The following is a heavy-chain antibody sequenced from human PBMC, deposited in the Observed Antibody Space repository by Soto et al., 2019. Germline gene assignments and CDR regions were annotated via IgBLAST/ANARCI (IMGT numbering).Heavy chain of an antibody. V-gene: IGHV1-69*13. CDR2: IIPIFGTA. D-gene: IGHD6-19*01. CDR3: AGSSGWSELDYYYYYGMDV. J-gene: IGHJ6*02. Sequence: SVKVSCKASGGTFSSYTISWVRQAPGQGLEWKGGIIPIFGTANYAQKFQGRVTITADESTSTAYMELSSLRSEDTAVYYCAGSSGWSELDYYYYYGMDVWGQGTTVTVSS. CDR1: GGTFSSYT.